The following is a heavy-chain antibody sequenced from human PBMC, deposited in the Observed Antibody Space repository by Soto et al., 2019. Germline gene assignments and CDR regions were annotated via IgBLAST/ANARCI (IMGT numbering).Heavy chain of an antibody. J-gene: IGHJ4*02. CDR2: INTDGSET. Sequence: PGGSLRLSCAASGFTFSDHYMDWARQAPGKGLEWLANINTDGSETYYLGSVRGRFTITRDNSRDSLYLQMSSLRAEDTAVYYCTTDVGFDTYDSWGQGTLVTVSS. D-gene: IGHD1-26*01. CDR3: TTDVGFDTYDS. CDR1: GFTFSDHY. V-gene: IGHV3-7*03.